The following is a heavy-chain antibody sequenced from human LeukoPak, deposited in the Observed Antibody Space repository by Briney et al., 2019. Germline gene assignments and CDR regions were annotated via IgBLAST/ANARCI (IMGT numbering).Heavy chain of an antibody. CDR3: ARNNGMDV. J-gene: IGHJ6*02. CDR2: VNRDGSET. CDR1: GFALSSHW. Sequence: GGSLRLSCAASGFALSSHWMTWVRQVPGRGPEWVANVNRDGSETYYLDSVKGRFTISKDNAKSSLYLQMNSLRAEDTALYHCARNNGMDVWGQGTTVIVSS. V-gene: IGHV3-7*03.